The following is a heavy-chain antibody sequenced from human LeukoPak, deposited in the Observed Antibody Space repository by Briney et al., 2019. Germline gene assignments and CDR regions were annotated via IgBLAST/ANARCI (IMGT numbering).Heavy chain of an antibody. J-gene: IGHJ4*02. CDR1: GFTFSSYG. Sequence: GGSLRLSCAASGFTFSSYGMHWVRQAPGKGLEWVAVISYDGSNKYFADSVKGRFTISRDNSKNTLYLQMNSLRAEDTAVYYCAKDYGDASEPDYWGQGTLVTVSS. CDR2: ISYDGSNK. CDR3: AKDYGDASEPDY. D-gene: IGHD4-17*01. V-gene: IGHV3-30*18.